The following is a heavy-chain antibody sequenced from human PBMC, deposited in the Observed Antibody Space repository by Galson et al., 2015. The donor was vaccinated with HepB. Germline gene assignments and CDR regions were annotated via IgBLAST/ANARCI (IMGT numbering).Heavy chain of an antibody. J-gene: IGHJ5*02. CDR3: ARNGLYYDRTNYYDLGWFDP. D-gene: IGHD3/OR15-3a*01. Sequence: SETLSLTCTVSGDSISGYYWSWIRHPAGRGLEWIGRIYTNGNTIHNPALKNRVTMSIDTSKNQIFLKLSSVTAADTAVYYCARNGLYYDRTNYYDLGWFDPWGQGILVTVSS. CDR1: GDSISGYY. V-gene: IGHV4-4*07. CDR2: IYTNGNT.